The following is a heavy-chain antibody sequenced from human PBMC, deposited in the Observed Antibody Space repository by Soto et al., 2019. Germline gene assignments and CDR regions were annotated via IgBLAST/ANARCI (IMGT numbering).Heavy chain of an antibody. CDR1: GFTFSSYA. CDR3: AKGYGLAVTHFDY. Sequence: EVQLLESGGGLVQPGGSLRLSCAASGFTFSSYAMSWVRQAPGQGLEWVSAISGSGGSTYYADSVKGRFTTSRDNSKNTLYLQMNSLRAEDTAVYYCAKGYGLAVTHFDYWGQGTLVTVSS. D-gene: IGHD4-17*01. CDR2: ISGSGGST. V-gene: IGHV3-23*01. J-gene: IGHJ4*02.